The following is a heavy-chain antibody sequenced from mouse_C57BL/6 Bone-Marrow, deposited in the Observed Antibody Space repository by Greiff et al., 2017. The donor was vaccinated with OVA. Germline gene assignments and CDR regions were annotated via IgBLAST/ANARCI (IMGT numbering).Heavy chain of an antibody. J-gene: IGHJ1*03. CDR3: TTYGYWYFDV. D-gene: IGHD1-1*02. V-gene: IGHV14-1*01. CDR2: IDPEDGDT. CDR1: GFNIKDYY. Sequence: VHVKQSGAELVRPGASVKLSCTASGFNIKDYYMHWVKQRPEQGLEWIGRIDPEDGDTEYAPKFQGKATMTADTSSNTAYLQLSSLTSEDTAVYYCTTYGYWYFDVWGTGTTVTVSS.